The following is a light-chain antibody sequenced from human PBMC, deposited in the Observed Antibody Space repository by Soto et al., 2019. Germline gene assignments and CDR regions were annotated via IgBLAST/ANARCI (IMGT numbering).Light chain of an antibody. CDR1: QSVSSY. V-gene: IGKV3-11*01. CDR3: QQRGT. CDR2: DAS. J-gene: IGKJ4*01. Sequence: EIVLTQSPATLSLSPGERATLSCRASQSVSSYLAWYQQKPSQAPRLLIYDASNRATGIPARFSGSGSGTDFTLTISSLEPEDFAVYYCQQRGTFGGGTKVEIK.